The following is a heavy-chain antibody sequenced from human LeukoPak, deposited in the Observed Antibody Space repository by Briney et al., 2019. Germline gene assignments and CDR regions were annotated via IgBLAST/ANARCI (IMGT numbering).Heavy chain of an antibody. Sequence: SETLSLTCTVSGGSISSSSNYWGWIRQPPGKGLEWIGSIYYTGNTYYNASLKSQVSISIDTSRNQFSLKLTSVTAADTAVYYCARQTGSGLFILPGGQGTLVTVSS. J-gene: IGHJ4*02. V-gene: IGHV4-39*01. D-gene: IGHD3/OR15-3a*01. CDR1: GGSISSSSNY. CDR3: ARQTGSGLFILP. CDR2: IYYTGNT.